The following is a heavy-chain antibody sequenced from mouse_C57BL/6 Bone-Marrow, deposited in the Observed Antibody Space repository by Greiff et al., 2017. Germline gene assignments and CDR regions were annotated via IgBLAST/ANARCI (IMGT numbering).Heavy chain of an antibody. Sequence: QVQLQQSGAELARPGASVKLSCKASGYTFTSYGISWVKQRTGQGLEWIGEIDPRSGNTNYNEKFKGKATLTADKSSSTAYMELRSLTSADSAVYFCARKLGHYWGQGTLVTVSA. V-gene: IGHV1-81*01. CDR3: ARKLGHY. D-gene: IGHD4-1*01. CDR2: IDPRSGNT. J-gene: IGHJ3*01. CDR1: GYTFTSYG.